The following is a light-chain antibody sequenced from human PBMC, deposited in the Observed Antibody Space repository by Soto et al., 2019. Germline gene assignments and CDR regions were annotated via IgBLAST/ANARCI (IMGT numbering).Light chain of an antibody. CDR2: HVT. J-gene: IGLJ1*01. CDR3: CSSAGAYTSV. CDR1: STDVGGYDY. Sequence: QSALAQPRSVSDYPGQSVTISCTGTSTDVGGYDYVSWYQQHPGKAPKLMIYHVTKRPSGVPDRFSGSKSGNTASLTISGLQAEDEADYYCCSSAGAYTSVFGTGTKVTVL. V-gene: IGLV2-11*01.